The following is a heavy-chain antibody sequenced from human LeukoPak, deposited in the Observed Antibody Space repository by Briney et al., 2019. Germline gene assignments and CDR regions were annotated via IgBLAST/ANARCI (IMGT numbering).Heavy chain of an antibody. Sequence: ASVKVSCKASGGTFSSYAISWVRQAPGQGLEWMGGIIPIFGTANYAQKFQGRVTITADESTSTAYMELSSLRSEDTAVYYCARENLTRDYFDYWGQGTLVTVSS. CDR3: ARENLTRDYFDY. J-gene: IGHJ4*02. CDR2: IIPIFGTA. CDR1: GGTFSSYA. D-gene: IGHD1-14*01. V-gene: IGHV1-69*13.